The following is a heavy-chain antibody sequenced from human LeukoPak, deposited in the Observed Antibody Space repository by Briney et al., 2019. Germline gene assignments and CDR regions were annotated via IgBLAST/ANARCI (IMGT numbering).Heavy chain of an antibody. CDR2: IYYSGST. J-gene: IGHJ4*02. CDR1: GGSISSSNW. CDR3: ARREIYYFDY. Sequence: SETLSLTCAVSGGSISSSNWWSWVRQPPGKGLEWIGTIYYSGSTYYNPSLKSRVTISVDTSKNQFSLKLSSVTAADTAVYYCARREIYYFDYWGQGTLVTVSS. D-gene: IGHD5-24*01. V-gene: IGHV4-39*01.